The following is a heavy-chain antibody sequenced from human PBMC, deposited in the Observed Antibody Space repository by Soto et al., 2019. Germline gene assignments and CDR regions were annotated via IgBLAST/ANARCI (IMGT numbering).Heavy chain of an antibody. CDR1: GGSISSGGYY. CDR3: ARHGGSGVDY. D-gene: IGHD6-19*01. V-gene: IGHV4-39*01. CDR2: IYYSGST. J-gene: IGHJ4*02. Sequence: PSETLSLTCAVSGGSISSGGYYWGWIRQPPGKGLEWIGSIYYSGSTYHNPSLKSRVTISVDTSKNQFSLKLSSVTAAVTAVYYCARHGGSGVDYWGQGTLVTVSS.